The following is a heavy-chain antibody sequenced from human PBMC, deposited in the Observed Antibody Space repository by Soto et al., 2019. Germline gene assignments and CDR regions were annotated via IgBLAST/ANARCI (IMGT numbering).Heavy chain of an antibody. V-gene: IGHV3-7*04. J-gene: IGHJ6*02. CDR1: GFTFSRYW. CDR3: ARAPSGWYYYYGMDV. D-gene: IGHD6-19*01. Sequence: GGSLRLSCAASGFTFSRYWMSWVRQAPGKGLEWVANIKQDGSEKYYVDSVKGRFTISRDNAKNSLYLQMNSLRAEDTAVYYCARAPSGWYYYYGMDVWGQGTTVTVSS. CDR2: IKQDGSEK.